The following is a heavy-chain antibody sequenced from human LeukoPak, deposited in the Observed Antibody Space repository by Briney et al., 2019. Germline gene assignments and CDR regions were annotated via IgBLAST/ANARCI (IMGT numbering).Heavy chain of an antibody. CDR2: MNPNSGNT. CDR3: ARGRGRQITMVRGVISPIGY. D-gene: IGHD3-10*01. CDR1: GGTFSSYA. Sequence: ASVKVSCKASGGTFSSYAISWVRQAPGQGLGWMGWMNPNSGNTGYAQKFQGRVTMTRNTSISTAYMELSSLRSEDTAVYYCARGRGRQITMVRGVISPIGYWGQGTLVTVSS. V-gene: IGHV1-8*02. J-gene: IGHJ4*02.